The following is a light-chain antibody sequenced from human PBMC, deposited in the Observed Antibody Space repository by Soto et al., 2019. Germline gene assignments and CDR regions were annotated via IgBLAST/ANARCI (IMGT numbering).Light chain of an antibody. CDR3: QQYNNWPWT. CDR2: AAS. V-gene: IGKV3D-15*01. J-gene: IGKJ1*01. CDR1: QSVSSY. Sequence: EIVLTQSPGTLSLSPGERATLSCRASQSVSSYLAWYQQTPGQAPRLLIYAASSRATGIPDRFSGSGSGTEFTLTISSLQSEDFAVYYCQQYNNWPWTFGQGTKVDIK.